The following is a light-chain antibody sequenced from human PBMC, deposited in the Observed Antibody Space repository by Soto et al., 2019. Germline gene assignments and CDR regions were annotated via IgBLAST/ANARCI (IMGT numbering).Light chain of an antibody. J-gene: IGKJ2*01. CDR3: QQYNTYSMYT. V-gene: IGKV1-5*01. Sequence: DIPMTQSPSTLSASVGDRVTITCRASQSINSWLAWYQQKPGKAPKLLIFDASSLESGVPSRFSGSGSGTEFTLTISSLQPDDFATYFCQQYNTYSMYTFGQGTKLEIK. CDR2: DAS. CDR1: QSINSW.